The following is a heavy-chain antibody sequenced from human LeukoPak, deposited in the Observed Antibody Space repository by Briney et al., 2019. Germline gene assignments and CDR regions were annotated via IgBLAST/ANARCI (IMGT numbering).Heavy chain of an antibody. J-gene: IGHJ4*02. Sequence: SETLSLTCTVSGGSISSYYWSWIRQPPGKGLEWIGYTYYSGSTNYNPSLKSRVAISVDTSKNQFSLKLSSVTVADTAVYYCARSTPLADYYDSSGYYTPGYYFDYWGQGTLVTVSS. V-gene: IGHV4-59*01. D-gene: IGHD3-22*01. CDR2: TYYSGST. CDR1: GGSISSYY. CDR3: ARSTPLADYYDSSGYYTPGYYFDY.